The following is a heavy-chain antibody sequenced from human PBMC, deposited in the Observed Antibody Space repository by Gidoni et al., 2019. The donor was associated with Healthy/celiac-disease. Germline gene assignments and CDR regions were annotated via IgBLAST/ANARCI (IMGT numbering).Heavy chain of an antibody. CDR1: VFPFSRYA. D-gene: IGHD3-10*01. J-gene: IGHJ4*02. Sequence: QVQLVESGGGVVQPGRSLRLSCAASVFPFSRYAMHWVRQAPGKGLEGVAVISYDGSNKYYADSVKGRFTISRDNSKNTLYLQMNSLRAEDTAVYYCASSYGSGHNKVTTGYWGQGTLVTVSS. CDR2: ISYDGSNK. V-gene: IGHV3-30-3*01. CDR3: ASSYGSGHNKVTTGY.